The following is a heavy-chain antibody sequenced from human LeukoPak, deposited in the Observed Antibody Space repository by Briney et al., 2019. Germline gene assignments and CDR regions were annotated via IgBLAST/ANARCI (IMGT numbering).Heavy chain of an antibody. CDR1: GFIFNNYA. J-gene: IGHJ4*02. V-gene: IGHV3-9*01. Sequence: GGSLRLSCAGSGFIFNNYAMHWVWQPPGKGLEWVSGISWNSGSIDYAVSVKGRFTISRDNAKNSLYLQMNSLRVEDTAFYYCAKDNRRHYTSGPNPDSLHWGQGALVTVSS. D-gene: IGHD6-19*01. CDR2: ISWNSGSI. CDR3: AKDNRRHYTSGPNPDSLH.